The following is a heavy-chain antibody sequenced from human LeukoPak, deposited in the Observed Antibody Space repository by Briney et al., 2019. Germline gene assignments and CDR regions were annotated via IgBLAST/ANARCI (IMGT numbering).Heavy chain of an antibody. CDR3: AEGRGSIAVGFDY. Sequence: SVKVSCKASGYTFTSYYMHWVRQAPGQGLEWMGRIIPILGIANYAQKFQGRVTITADKSTSTAYMELSSLRSEDTAVYYCAEGRGSIAVGFDYWGQGTLVTVSS. CDR1: GYTFTSYY. D-gene: IGHD2-21*01. V-gene: IGHV1-69*02. CDR2: IIPILGIA. J-gene: IGHJ4*02.